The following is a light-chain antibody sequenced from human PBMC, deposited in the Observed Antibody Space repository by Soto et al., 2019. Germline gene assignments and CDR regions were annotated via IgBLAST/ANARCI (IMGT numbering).Light chain of an antibody. CDR3: QSYDNSPRGSYV. Sequence: QSVLTQPPSVSGAPGERVTISCTGSSSNIGAGYEVHWYQQLPGTSPKLLIYEDTDRPSGVPDRFSGSKSGTSASLAITGLLAEEEADYYCQSYDNSPRGSYVFGTGTKVTVL. V-gene: IGLV1-40*01. J-gene: IGLJ1*01. CDR2: EDT. CDR1: SSNIGAGYE.